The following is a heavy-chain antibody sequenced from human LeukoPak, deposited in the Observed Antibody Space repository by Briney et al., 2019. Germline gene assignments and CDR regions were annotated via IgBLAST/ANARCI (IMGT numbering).Heavy chain of an antibody. D-gene: IGHD4-23*01. CDR2: LTSHSSTM. CDR1: GFTVSSNY. CDR3: ARDWNYGGTIDY. J-gene: IGHJ4*02. Sequence: PGGSLRLSCAASGFTVSSNYMSWVRQAPGKGLEWISYLTSHSSTMYYADSVKGRFTISRDNAKNSLYLQMNSLRAEDTAVYYCARDWNYGGTIDYWGQGILVTASS. V-gene: IGHV3-48*01.